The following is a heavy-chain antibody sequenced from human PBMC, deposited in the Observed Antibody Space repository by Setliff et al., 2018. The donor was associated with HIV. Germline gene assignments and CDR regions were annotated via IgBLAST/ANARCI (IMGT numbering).Heavy chain of an antibody. CDR3: ARLYLNTGGYWASTYRYLDL. CDR2: INHSGST. J-gene: IGHJ2*01. CDR1: GGSFSEYY. D-gene: IGHD2-8*02. V-gene: IGHV4-34*01. Sequence: PSETLSLTCAVYGGSFSEYYWSWIRQSPGKGLEWVGEINHSGSTHYNPPLKSRATISVDTSNNQFSLKLSSVTAADTSVYHCARLYLNTGGYWASTYRYLDLWGRGTLVTVSS.